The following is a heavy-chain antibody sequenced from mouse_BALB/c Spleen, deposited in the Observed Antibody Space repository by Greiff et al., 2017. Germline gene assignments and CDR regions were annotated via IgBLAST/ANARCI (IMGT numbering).Heavy chain of an antibody. CDR3: ARSLPYAMDY. V-gene: IGHV3-2*02. J-gene: IGHJ4*01. Sequence: EVKVVESGPGLLKPSQSLSLTCTVTGYSITSDYAWNWIRQFPGNKLEWMGYISYSGSTSYNPSLKSRISITRDTSKNQFFLQLNSVTTEDTATYYCARSLPYAMDYWGQGTSVTVSS. CDR1: GYSITSDYA. CDR2: ISYSGST.